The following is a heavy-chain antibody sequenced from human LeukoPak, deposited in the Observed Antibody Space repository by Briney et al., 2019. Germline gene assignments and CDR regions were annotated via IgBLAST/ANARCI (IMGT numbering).Heavy chain of an antibody. J-gene: IGHJ3*02. V-gene: IGHV3-48*01. CDR2: ISSSSSTI. D-gene: IGHD2-8*01. CDR1: GFTFSSYS. Sequence: PGGSLRLSCAVSGFTFSSYSMNWVRQAPGKGLEWLSYISSSSSTIDYADSVKGRFTVSRDSAKNSLFLQMNSLRAEDTAVYFCVRDDQWAFDIWGQETVVTVSS. CDR3: VRDDQWAFDI.